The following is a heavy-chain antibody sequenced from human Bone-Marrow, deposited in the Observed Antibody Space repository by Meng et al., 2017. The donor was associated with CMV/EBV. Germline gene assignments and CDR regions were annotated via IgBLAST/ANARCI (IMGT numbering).Heavy chain of an antibody. Sequence: SGFTFSSYWMSWVRQAPGKGLEWVANIKQDGSEKYYVDSVKGRFTISRDNAKNSLYLQMNSLRAEDTAVYYCARDSAGYSSSWYKDYWGQGTLVTVSS. CDR2: IKQDGSEK. J-gene: IGHJ4*02. V-gene: IGHV3-7*01. CDR1: GFTFSSYW. D-gene: IGHD6-13*01. CDR3: ARDSAGYSSSWYKDY.